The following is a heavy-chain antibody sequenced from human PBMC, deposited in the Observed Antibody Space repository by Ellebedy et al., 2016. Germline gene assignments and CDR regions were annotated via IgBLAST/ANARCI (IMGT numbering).Heavy chain of an antibody. CDR2: IWYDGSNK. Sequence: GGSLRLSCAASGFTFSSYGMHWVRQAPGKGLEWVAVIWYDGSNKYYADSVKGRFTISRDNSKNTLYLQMNSLRAEDTAVYYCARDQLRCGGDCYSVPRYYFDYWGQGTLVTVSS. CDR1: GFTFSSYG. V-gene: IGHV3-33*08. J-gene: IGHJ4*02. CDR3: ARDQLRCGGDCYSVPRYYFDY. D-gene: IGHD2-21*02.